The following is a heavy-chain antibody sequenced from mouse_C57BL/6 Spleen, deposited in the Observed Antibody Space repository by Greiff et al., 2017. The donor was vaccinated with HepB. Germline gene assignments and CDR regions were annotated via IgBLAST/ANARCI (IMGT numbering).Heavy chain of an antibody. V-gene: IGHV1-80*01. D-gene: IGHD1-1*01. J-gene: IGHJ4*01. CDR3: AREDYGSNAMDY. CDR1: GYAFSSYW. Sequence: QVHVKQSGAELVKPGASVKISCKASGYAFSSYWMNWVKQRPGKGLEWIGQIYPGDGDTNYNGKFKGKATLTADKSSSTAYMQLSSLTSEDSAVYFCAREDYGSNAMDYWGQGTSVTVSS. CDR2: IYPGDGDT.